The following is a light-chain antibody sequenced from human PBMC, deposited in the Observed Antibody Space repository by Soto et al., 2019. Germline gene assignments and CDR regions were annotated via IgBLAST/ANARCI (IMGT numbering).Light chain of an antibody. J-gene: IGKJ1*01. CDR2: WAS. CDR3: QQYNKWPRT. CDR1: QSIFYSSNNKNY. V-gene: IGKV4-1*01. Sequence: DIVMTQSPDSLAVSLGERATINCKSSQSIFYSSNNKNYLAWYQQKPGQPPKLLIYWASTRESGVPDRFSGSGSGTEFTLTISNLQTEDFAVYYCQQYNKWPRTFGQGTKVDIK.